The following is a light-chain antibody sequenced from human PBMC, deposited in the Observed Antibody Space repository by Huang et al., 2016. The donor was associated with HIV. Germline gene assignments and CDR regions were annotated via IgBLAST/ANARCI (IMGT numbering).Light chain of an antibody. CDR3: QQSYSTLRYT. CDR2: AAS. Sequence: DIQMTQSPSSLSASVGDRVNITCRASQSISSYLNWYQQKPGKAPKLLIYAASSLQSGVPSRFSGSGSGTDFTLTISSLQPEDFATYYCQQSYSTLRYTFGQGTKLEIK. J-gene: IGKJ2*01. V-gene: IGKV1-39*01. CDR1: QSISSY.